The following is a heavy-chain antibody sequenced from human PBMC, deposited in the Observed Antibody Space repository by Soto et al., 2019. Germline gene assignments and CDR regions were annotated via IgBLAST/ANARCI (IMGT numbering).Heavy chain of an antibody. CDR1: GGSISSGGYS. CDR2: IYHSGST. J-gene: IGHJ6*02. Sequence: SETLSLTCAVSGGSISSGGYSWSWIRQPPGKGLEWIGYIYHSGSTYYNPSLKSRVTISVDRSKNQFSLKLSSATAADTAVYYCARLRGGNLNFIYYYSGMDVWGQGTTVTVSS. CDR3: ARLRGGNLNFIYYYSGMDV. D-gene: IGHD2-15*01. V-gene: IGHV4-30-2*01.